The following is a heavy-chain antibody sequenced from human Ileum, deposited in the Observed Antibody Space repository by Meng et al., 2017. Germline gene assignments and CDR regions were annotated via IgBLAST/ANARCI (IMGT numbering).Heavy chain of an antibody. CDR3: ARVVSSGTFGDWFDP. V-gene: IGHV1-8*01. Sequence: QVQLVQSEAEVRKPGASVKFSCSASGYTFTSYDIHWVRQAPGQGLEWMGWMSPNSGNTGYSQNFQGRVTLTRSTPLRTVYMELSSLQSEDTAVYYCARVVSSGTFGDWFDPWGQGTLVTVSS. CDR1: GYTFTSYD. CDR2: MSPNSGNT. J-gene: IGHJ5*02. D-gene: IGHD3-10*01.